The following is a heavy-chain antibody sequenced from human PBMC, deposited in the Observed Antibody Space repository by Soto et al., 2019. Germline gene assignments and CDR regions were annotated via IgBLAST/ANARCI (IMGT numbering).Heavy chain of an antibody. CDR2: IYYSGSS. J-gene: IGHJ4*02. Sequence: QVQLQESGPGLVKPSQTLSLTCTVSGGSIRSGGNSWSWLRQHSGKGLEWIGYIYYSGSSYYNPSLQSRLTISLDTSKNQFSLKLSSVPAADTAVYYCARGVLRTFDYWGQGTLVTVSS. CDR1: GGSIRSGGNS. V-gene: IGHV4-31*03. CDR3: ARGVLRTFDY.